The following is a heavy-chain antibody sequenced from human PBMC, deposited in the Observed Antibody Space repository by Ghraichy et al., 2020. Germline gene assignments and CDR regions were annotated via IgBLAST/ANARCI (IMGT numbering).Heavy chain of an antibody. V-gene: IGHV3-7*01. CDR1: GFTFSNYW. CDR3: ASAVRGSPFDL. Sequence: GGSLRLSCAASGFTFSNYWMSWVRQAPGKGLECVANLKQDGSENYYVDSVKGRFTISRDNAKNSLYLQMNSLRAEDTAVYFCASAVRGSPFDLWGRGTLVTVSS. J-gene: IGHJ2*01. D-gene: IGHD3-10*01. CDR2: LKQDGSEN.